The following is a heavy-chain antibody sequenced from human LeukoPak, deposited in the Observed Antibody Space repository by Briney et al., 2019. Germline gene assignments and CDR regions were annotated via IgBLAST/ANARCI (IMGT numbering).Heavy chain of an antibody. D-gene: IGHD4-23*01. V-gene: IGHV3-48*02. CDR3: AIRDYGGDPVFDY. J-gene: IGHJ4*02. CDR1: GFTFSNYG. CDR2: ISSRSSTI. Sequence: GSLRLSCAASGFTFSNYGMHWVRQAPGKGLEWVSYISSRSSTIYYADSVKGRFTISRDNAKNSLYLQMNSLRDEDTAVYYCAIRDYGGDPVFDYWGQGTLVTVSS.